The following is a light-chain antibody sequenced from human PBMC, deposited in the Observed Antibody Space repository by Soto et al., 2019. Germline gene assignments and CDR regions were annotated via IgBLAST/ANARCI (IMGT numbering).Light chain of an antibody. V-gene: IGKV4-1*01. CDR2: WAS. J-gene: IGKJ2*01. CDR1: QSVLYSSNNKNY. CDR3: QQYYSTPYT. Sequence: DIVMTQSPDSLAVSLGERATINCKSSQSVLYSSNNKNYLAWYQQKPGQPPKLLIYWASTRESGVPERFSGSGSGTDFTLTISSLQAEDVAVYYSQQYYSTPYTFGQGTKLEIK.